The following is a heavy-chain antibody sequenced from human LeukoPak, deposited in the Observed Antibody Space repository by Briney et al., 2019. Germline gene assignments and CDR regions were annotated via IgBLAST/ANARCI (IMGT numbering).Heavy chain of an antibody. CDR1: GGSISSSNW. V-gene: IGHV4-4*02. CDR2: IYHSGST. Sequence: PSGTLSLTCAVSGGSISSSNWWSWVRQPPGRGLEWIGEIYHSGSTNYNPSLKSRVTISVDMSKNQFSLKLSSVTAADTAMYYCARGRYYYGMDVWGQGTTVTVSS. CDR3: ARGRYYYGMDV. J-gene: IGHJ6*02.